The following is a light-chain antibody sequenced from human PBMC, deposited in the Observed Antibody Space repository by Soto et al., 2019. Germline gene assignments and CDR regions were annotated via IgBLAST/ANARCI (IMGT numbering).Light chain of an antibody. V-gene: IGLV2-14*01. J-gene: IGLJ1*01. CDR2: DVS. CDR1: SSDVGAYNY. Sequence: QSALTQPASVSGSPGQSVAISCTGTSSDVGAYNYVSWYQQLPGKAPKLLIYDVSHRPSWVSDRFSGSKSGNTASLTISGLQAEDEVDYYCNSYTSSSTLYVFGTGTNVTVL. CDR3: NSYTSSSTLYV.